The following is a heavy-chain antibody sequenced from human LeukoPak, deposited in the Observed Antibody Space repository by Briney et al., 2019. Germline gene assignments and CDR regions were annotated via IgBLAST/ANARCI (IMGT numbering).Heavy chain of an antibody. J-gene: IGHJ4*02. CDR3: ARVLLWFEGSSPIGFDY. CDR2: ISAYNGNT. Sequence: ASVKVSCKASGYTFTSYGISWVRQAPGQGLEWMGWISAYNGNTNYAQKLQGRVTMTTDTSTSTAYMELRSLRSDDTAVYYCARVLLWFEGSSPIGFDYWGQGTLVTVSS. V-gene: IGHV1-18*01. D-gene: IGHD3-10*01. CDR1: GYTFTSYG.